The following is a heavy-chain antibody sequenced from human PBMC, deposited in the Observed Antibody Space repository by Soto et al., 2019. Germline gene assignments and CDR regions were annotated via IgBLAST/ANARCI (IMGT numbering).Heavy chain of an antibody. CDR3: ARGVWVGTTSGALDT. CDR1: GGTFSSYA. D-gene: IGHD1-26*01. Sequence: GASVKVSCKASGGTFSSYAISWVRQAPGQGLEWMGGIIPIFGTANYAQKFQGRVTITADESTSTAYMELSSLRSEDTAVYYCARGVWVGTTSGALDTRAQGTMDTVSS. J-gene: IGHJ3*02. CDR2: IIPIFGTA. V-gene: IGHV1-69*13.